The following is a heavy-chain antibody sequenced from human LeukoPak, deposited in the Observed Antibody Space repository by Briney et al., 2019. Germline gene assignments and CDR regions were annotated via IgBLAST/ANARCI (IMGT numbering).Heavy chain of an antibody. Sequence: ESGPTLVKPTQTLTLTCTFSGFSLSTSGVGVGWIRQPPGKALEWLALTYWNDDKRYSPSLKSRLTITKDTSKNQVVLTMTNMDPVGTATYYCARLHNYDYVWGSYRPNWFDPWGQGTLVTVSS. CDR3: ARLHNYDYVWGSYRPNWFDP. J-gene: IGHJ5*02. D-gene: IGHD3-16*02. CDR2: TYWNDDK. CDR1: GFSLSTSGVG. V-gene: IGHV2-5*01.